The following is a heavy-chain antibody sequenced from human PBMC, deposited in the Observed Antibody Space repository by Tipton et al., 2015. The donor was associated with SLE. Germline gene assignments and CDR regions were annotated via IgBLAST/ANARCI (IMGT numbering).Heavy chain of an antibody. CDR3: ARDFWSGNYYYYGMDV. D-gene: IGHD3-3*01. CDR1: GGTFVHNA. V-gene: IGHV1-2*02. Sequence: QSGPEVKKPGSSVRVSCKASGGTFVHNAITWVRQAPGQGLEWMGYINPNSGGTNYAQKFQGRVTMTRDTSISTAYMELSRLSSDDTAVYYCARDFWSGNYYYYGMDVWGQGTTVTVSS. J-gene: IGHJ6*02. CDR2: INPNSGGT.